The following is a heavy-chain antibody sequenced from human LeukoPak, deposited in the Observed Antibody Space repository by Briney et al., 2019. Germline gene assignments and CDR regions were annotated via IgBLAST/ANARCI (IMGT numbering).Heavy chain of an antibody. J-gene: IGHJ4*02. CDR2: INHSGST. Sequence: PSETLSLTCAVYGGSFSGYYWSWIRQPPGKGLEWIGEINHSGSTNYNPSLKSRVTISVDTSKNQFSLKLSSVTAADTAVYYCARHGSSSYYYDSSGYSFDYWGQGTLVTVSS. CDR3: ARHGSSSYYYDSSGYSFDY. V-gene: IGHV4-34*01. D-gene: IGHD3-22*01. CDR1: GGSFSGYY.